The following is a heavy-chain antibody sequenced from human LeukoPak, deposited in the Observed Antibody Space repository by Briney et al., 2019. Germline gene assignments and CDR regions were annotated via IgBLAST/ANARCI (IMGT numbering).Heavy chain of an antibody. Sequence: PGGSLRLSCAASGFTFSSYAMHWVRQAPGKGLEWVAVISYDGSNKYYAGSVKGRFTISRDNSKDMVYLQMNSLKVEDTAIYYCGKEGGAWGQGIQVTVSS. CDR1: GFTFSSYA. D-gene: IGHD3-16*01. CDR2: ISYDGSNK. J-gene: IGHJ5*02. V-gene: IGHV3-30-3*01. CDR3: GKEGGA.